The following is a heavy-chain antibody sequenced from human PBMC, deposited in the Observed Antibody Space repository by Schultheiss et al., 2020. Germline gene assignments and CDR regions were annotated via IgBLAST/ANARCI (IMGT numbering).Heavy chain of an antibody. CDR2: INPNSGNT. Sequence: ASVKVSCKASGYTFTGYYMHWVRQAPGQGLEWMGWINPNSGNTGYAQKFQGRVTMTRNTSISTAYMELSSLRSEDTAVYYCARGVDYYGSGSYYKSPGWFDPWGQGTLVTVSS. CDR1: GYTFTGYY. V-gene: IGHV1-8*02. J-gene: IGHJ5*02. D-gene: IGHD3-10*01. CDR3: ARGVDYYGSGSYYKSPGWFDP.